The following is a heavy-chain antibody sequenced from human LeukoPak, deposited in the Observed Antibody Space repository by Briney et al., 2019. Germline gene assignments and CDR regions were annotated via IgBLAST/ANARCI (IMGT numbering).Heavy chain of an antibody. CDR1: GYTFTGYY. Sequence: ASVKVSCKASGYTFTGYYMHWVRQAPGQGLEWMGWINPNSGGTNYAQKFQGRVTMTRDTSISTAYMELSRLRSDDPPAYSFATVGAAAASAYDAFDGWGQGTMVTVSS. CDR3: ATVGAAAASAYDAFDG. CDR2: INPNSGGT. J-gene: IGHJ3*01. D-gene: IGHD6-13*01. V-gene: IGHV1-2*02.